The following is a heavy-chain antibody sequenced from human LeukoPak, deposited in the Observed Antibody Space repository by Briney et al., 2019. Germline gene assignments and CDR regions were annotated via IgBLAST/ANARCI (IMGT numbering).Heavy chain of an antibody. CDR2: ISSSSSYI. J-gene: IGHJ5*02. CDR3: ARDDGGSSWLFDP. V-gene: IGHV3-21*01. D-gene: IGHD6-13*01. Sequence: GGSLRLSCAASGFTFSSYSMNWVRQAPGKGLEWVSSISSSSSYIYYADSVKGRFTISRDNAKNSLYLQMNSLRAEDTAVYYCARDDGGSSWLFDPWGQGTLVTVSS. CDR1: GFTFSSYS.